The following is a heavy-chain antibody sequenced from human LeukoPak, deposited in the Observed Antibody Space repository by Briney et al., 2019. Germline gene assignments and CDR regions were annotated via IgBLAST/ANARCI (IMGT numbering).Heavy chain of an antibody. CDR1: GFTIMNSA. Sequence: GGSLRLSCAASGFTIMNSAMNWVRQAPGKGLEWVSAINGTAINTDYADSVKGRFTISRDSSKNTLYLQMNSLRAEDTAVYFCLTRSLIAVSGNSYMDVWGKGTTVSVSS. V-gene: IGHV3-23*01. J-gene: IGHJ6*03. CDR3: LTRSLIAVSGNSYMDV. D-gene: IGHD6-19*01. CDR2: INGTAINT.